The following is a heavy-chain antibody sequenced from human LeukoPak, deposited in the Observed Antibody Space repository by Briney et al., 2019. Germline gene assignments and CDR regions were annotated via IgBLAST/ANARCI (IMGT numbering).Heavy chain of an antibody. CDR1: GGTFSSYA. Sequence: ASVKVSCKASGGTFSSYAISWVRQAPGQGLEWMGGIIPIFGTANYAQKFQGRVTITADESTSTAYMELRSLRSEDTAVYYCARREDIVVVPAAIPRGGYFDWLGAFDIWGQGTMVTVSS. CDR3: ARREDIVVVPAAIPRGGYFDWLGAFDI. D-gene: IGHD2-2*02. J-gene: IGHJ3*02. CDR2: IIPIFGTA. V-gene: IGHV1-69*13.